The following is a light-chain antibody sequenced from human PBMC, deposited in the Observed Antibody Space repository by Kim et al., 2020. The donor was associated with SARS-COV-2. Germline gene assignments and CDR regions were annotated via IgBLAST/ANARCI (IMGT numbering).Light chain of an antibody. V-gene: IGLV1-44*01. CDR2: SND. CDR1: SSNLGHNL. CDR3: ATWDDTLNGPV. J-gene: IGLJ2*01. Sequence: GQRFTSPCSGTSSNLGHNLVNWYQHLPGTAPTLLIYSNDQRPSEVPDHFSASKSGTSASLAITGLRSEHEGVYYCATWDDTLNGPVFGGGTKVTVL.